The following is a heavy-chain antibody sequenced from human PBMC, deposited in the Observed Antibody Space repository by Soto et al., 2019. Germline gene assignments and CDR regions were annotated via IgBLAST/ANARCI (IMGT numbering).Heavy chain of an antibody. Sequence: QVQPQESGPGLVKPSQTLSLTCTVSGGSISSGGYYWSWIRQHPGKGLEWIGYIYYSGSTYYNPSLKSRVTISVDTSKNQFSLKLSSVTAADTAVYYCARVEDFYDLGYYYGMDVWGQGTTVTVSS. CDR2: IYYSGST. D-gene: IGHD5-12*01. J-gene: IGHJ6*02. CDR1: GGSISSGGYY. CDR3: ARVEDFYDLGYYYGMDV. V-gene: IGHV4-31*03.